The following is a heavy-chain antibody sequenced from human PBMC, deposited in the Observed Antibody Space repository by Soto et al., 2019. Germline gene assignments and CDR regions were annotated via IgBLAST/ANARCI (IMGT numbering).Heavy chain of an antibody. CDR2: IYPADSDT. J-gene: IGHJ6*02. Sequence: GESLKISCKGSGYSFPSEWIGWVRQMPGKGLEWMGSIYPADSDTRYSSAFQGQVTLSADKSIRTAYLQWSSLKASDTAVYYCARIPHSTTSYYDYNFGMDVWGQGTTVTVSS. V-gene: IGHV5-51*01. D-gene: IGHD2-2*01. CDR3: ARIPHSTTSYYDYNFGMDV. CDR1: GYSFPSEW.